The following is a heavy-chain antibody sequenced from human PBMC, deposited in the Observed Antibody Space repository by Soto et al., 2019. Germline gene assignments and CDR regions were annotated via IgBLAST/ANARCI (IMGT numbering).Heavy chain of an antibody. J-gene: IGHJ4*02. CDR1: GGSISPFY. CDR2: LYYSGNT. V-gene: IGHV4-59*01. Sequence: PSETLSLTCTVSGGSISPFYWSWVRQPPGKGLEWIGYLYYSGNTNYNPSLKSRVTISVDASKNQVSLRLTSVTAADTAVYYCARVGGVAARTFDYWRQGTVVTVPS. CDR3: ARVGGVAARTFDY. D-gene: IGHD2-15*01.